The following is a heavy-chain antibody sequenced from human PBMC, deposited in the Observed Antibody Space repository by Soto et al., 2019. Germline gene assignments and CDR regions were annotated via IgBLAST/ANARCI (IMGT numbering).Heavy chain of an antibody. CDR1: GYTFTSYG. Sequence: GASVKVSCKASGYTFTSYGISWVRQAPGQGLEWMGWISPYDDNTNYAQNLQGRVTMTTDTSTRTAYMELRSLRSDDTAVYYCARDYPVPSGYCGGDCYPHYYYYYGMDVWGQGTTVTVSS. D-gene: IGHD2-21*02. CDR2: ISPYDDNT. CDR3: ARDYPVPSGYCGGDCYPHYYYYYGMDV. J-gene: IGHJ6*02. V-gene: IGHV1-18*01.